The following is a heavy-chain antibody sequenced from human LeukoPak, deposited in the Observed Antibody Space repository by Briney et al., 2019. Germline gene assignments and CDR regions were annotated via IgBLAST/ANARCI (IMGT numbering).Heavy chain of an antibody. CDR1: GFTFSSYG. D-gene: IGHD3-10*02. V-gene: IGHV3-30*18. CDR2: ISYDGSNK. CDR3: AKECSGSYYYYYYGMDV. J-gene: IGHJ6*04. Sequence: GRSLRLSCAASGFTFSSYGMHWVRQAPGKGLEWVAVISYDGSNKYYADSVKGRFTISRDNSKNTLYLQMNSLRAEDTAVYYCAKECSGSYYYYYYGMDVCGKGTTVTVSS.